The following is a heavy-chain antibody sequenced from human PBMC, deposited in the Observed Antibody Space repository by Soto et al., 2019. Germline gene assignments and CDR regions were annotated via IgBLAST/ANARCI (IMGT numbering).Heavy chain of an antibody. D-gene: IGHD2-21*02. CDR3: ASAQGTVVTADY. Sequence: GGSLRLSCAASGFTFSSYAMHWVRQAPGKGLEWVAVISYDGSNKYYADSVKGRFTISRDNSKNTLYLQMNSLRAEDTAVYYCASAQGTVVTADYWGQGTLVTVSS. J-gene: IGHJ4*02. CDR1: GFTFSSYA. V-gene: IGHV3-30-3*01. CDR2: ISYDGSNK.